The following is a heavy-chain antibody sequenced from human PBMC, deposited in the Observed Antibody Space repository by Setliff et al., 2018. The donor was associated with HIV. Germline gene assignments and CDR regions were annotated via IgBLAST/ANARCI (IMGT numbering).Heavy chain of an antibody. V-gene: IGHV4-31*03. D-gene: IGHD3-9*01. Sequence: PSETLSLTCTVSGGSISSGGYYWSWIRQHPGKGLERIGYIYYSGSSYYNPSVRSRVIMSLDTSENHFSLKPSSVTAADTAVYYCVRNSFDYVEEEWGQGTQVTVSS. J-gene: IGHJ4*02. CDR1: GGSISSGGYY. CDR2: IYYSGSS. CDR3: VRNSFDYVEEE.